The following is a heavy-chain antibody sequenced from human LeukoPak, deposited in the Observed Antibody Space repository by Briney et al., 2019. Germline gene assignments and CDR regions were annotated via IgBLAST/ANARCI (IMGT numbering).Heavy chain of an antibody. J-gene: IGHJ4*02. D-gene: IGHD1-26*01. Sequence: PAGSLRRSGAGSGFTVSCYVIHWVRQAQGQGLEGVAGIWSDGTNDYYADSVKGGITISRDNSKNTMYLQKNSLRAEDTGVYYCARDGRALLRDFDYWGQGTLVTVSS. CDR2: IWSDGTND. V-gene: IGHV3-33*01. CDR1: GFTVSCYV. CDR3: ARDGRALLRDFDY.